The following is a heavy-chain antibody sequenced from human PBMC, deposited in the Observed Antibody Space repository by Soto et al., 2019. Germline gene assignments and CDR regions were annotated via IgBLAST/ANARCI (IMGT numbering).Heavy chain of an antibody. Sequence: QVQLQESGPGLVEPSGPLSLTCAVSGGSVSSTNWWSWVRQPPGKGLEWIGEIYHSGSTYYNPSLKSRVTISVDKSKNQFSLRLSSVTAADTAVYFCARDRAVSARGSFDYWGQGTLVTVSS. J-gene: IGHJ4*02. D-gene: IGHD6-19*01. CDR2: IYHSGST. CDR1: GGSVSSTNW. CDR3: ARDRAVSARGSFDY. V-gene: IGHV4-4*02.